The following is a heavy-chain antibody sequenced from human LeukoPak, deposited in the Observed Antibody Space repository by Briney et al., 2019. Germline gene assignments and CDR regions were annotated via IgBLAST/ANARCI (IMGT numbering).Heavy chain of an antibody. J-gene: IGHJ4*02. Sequence: SETLSLTCTVSGGSISSSTWWSWVRQPPGKGLEWIGEIYHSGRTNFNPSLKSRVTISVDKSKDQFSLRLNSVTAADTAVYYCARVQFSSGSLDYWGQGTLVTVSS. V-gene: IGHV4-4*02. CDR3: ARVQFSSGSLDY. CDR2: IYHSGRT. D-gene: IGHD6-19*01. CDR1: GGSISSSTW.